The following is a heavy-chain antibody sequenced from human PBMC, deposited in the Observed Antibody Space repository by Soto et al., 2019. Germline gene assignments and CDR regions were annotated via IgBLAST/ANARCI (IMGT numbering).Heavy chain of an antibody. V-gene: IGHV1-69*02. J-gene: IGHJ4*02. CDR2: IIHMLGMS. Sequence: QVQLVQSGAEVKKPGSSVKASCTASGDTFNFYTISWVRQAPGQGLEWMGRIIHMLGMSNYAQNFQGRVTMIADKSTSTAYMELSSLRSEDTALYYCATNYGSGSAHFDNWGQGTLVTVSS. CDR3: ATNYGSGSAHFDN. CDR1: GDTFNFYT. D-gene: IGHD3-10*01.